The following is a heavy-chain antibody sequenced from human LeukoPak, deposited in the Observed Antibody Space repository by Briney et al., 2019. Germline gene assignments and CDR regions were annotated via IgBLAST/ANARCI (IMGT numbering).Heavy chain of an antibody. CDR3: VKENEYASGFFDY. V-gene: IGHV3-7*03. CDR1: GFTFSSYW. Sequence: PGGSLRLSCAASGFTFSSYWMSWVRQAPGKGLEWVANIKQDGSEKYYVDSVKGRFTISRDNSKNTVYLQMNSLRAEDRAVYYCVKENEYASGFFDYWGHGTLVTVSS. D-gene: IGHD3-22*01. CDR2: IKQDGSEK. J-gene: IGHJ4*01.